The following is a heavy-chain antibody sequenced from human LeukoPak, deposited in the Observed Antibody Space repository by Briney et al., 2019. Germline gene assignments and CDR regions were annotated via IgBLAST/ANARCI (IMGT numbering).Heavy chain of an antibody. CDR1: GYTFTSYW. CDR2: IDPSDSYT. V-gene: IGHV5-10-1*01. J-gene: IGHJ6*04. D-gene: IGHD6-13*01. Sequence: HGESLQISCKGSGYTFTSYWISWVRQMPGKGLEWMGRIDPSDSYTNYSPSFQGHVTISADKSISTAYLQWSSLKASDTAMYYCARRAAAGTWLLYYGMDVWGKGTTVTVSS. CDR3: ARRAAAGTWLLYYGMDV.